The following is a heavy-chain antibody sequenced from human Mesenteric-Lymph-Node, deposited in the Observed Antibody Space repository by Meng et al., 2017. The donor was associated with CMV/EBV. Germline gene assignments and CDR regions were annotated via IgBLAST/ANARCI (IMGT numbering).Heavy chain of an antibody. V-gene: IGHV3-30*18. CDR3: AKDFWGGYHAFEI. Sequence: AAAGVTFSSDGRRWVRQAPGKGLEWVALISYDGGEKYCAESVRGRFTISRDKSKNTLYLQMNSLRAEDTAVYYCAKDFWGGYHAFEIWGQGTMVTVSS. CDR2: ISYDGGEK. CDR1: GVTFSSDG. J-gene: IGHJ3*02. D-gene: IGHD3-3*01.